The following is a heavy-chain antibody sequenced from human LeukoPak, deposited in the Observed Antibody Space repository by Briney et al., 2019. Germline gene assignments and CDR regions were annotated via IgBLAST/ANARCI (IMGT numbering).Heavy chain of an antibody. V-gene: IGHV1-24*01. J-gene: IGHJ4*02. Sequence: ASVKVSCKVSGYTLTELSMHWVRQAPGKGLEWMGGFDPEDGETIYAQKFQGRVTITRDTSASTAYMELSSLRSEDTAVYYCARDPIVVVPAAPDYWGQGTLVTVSS. CDR3: ARDPIVVVPAAPDY. CDR2: FDPEDGET. CDR1: GYTLTELS. D-gene: IGHD2-2*01.